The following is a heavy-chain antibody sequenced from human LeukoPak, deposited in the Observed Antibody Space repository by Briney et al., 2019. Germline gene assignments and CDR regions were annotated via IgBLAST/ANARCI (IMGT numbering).Heavy chain of an antibody. Sequence: ASVKVSCKASGYTFTSCGISWVRQAPGQGLEWMGWISAYNGNTNYAQKLQGRVTMTTDTSTSTAYMELRSLRSDDTAVYYCAIHIGYCSGGSCYPPAGDFDYWGQGTLVTVSS. V-gene: IGHV1-18*01. J-gene: IGHJ4*02. D-gene: IGHD2-15*01. CDR2: ISAYNGNT. CDR1: GYTFTSCG. CDR3: AIHIGYCSGGSCYPPAGDFDY.